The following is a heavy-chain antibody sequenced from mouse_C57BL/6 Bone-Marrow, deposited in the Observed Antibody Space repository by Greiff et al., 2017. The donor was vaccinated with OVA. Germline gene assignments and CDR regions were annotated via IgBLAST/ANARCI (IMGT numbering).Heavy chain of an antibody. Sequence: QVQLQQSGAELVKPGASVKMSCKASGYTFTSYWITWVKQRPGQGLEWIGDIYPGSGSTNYNEKFKSKATLTVDTSSSTAYMQLSSLTSEDSAVYYCARSYYSNYGAFDYWGQGTTLTVSS. CDR1: GYTFTSYW. CDR3: ARSYYSNYGAFDY. CDR2: IYPGSGST. J-gene: IGHJ2*01. D-gene: IGHD2-5*01. V-gene: IGHV1-55*01.